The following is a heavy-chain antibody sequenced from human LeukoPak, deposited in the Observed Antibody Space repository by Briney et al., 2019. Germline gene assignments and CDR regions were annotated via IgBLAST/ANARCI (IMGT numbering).Heavy chain of an antibody. CDR2: IYHSGST. V-gene: IGHV4-38-2*02. CDR3: ARADSSGYVFDY. CDR1: GYSISSGYY. Sequence: PSETLSLTCTVSGYSISSGYYWGWIRQPPGKGLEWIGSIYHSGSTYYNPSLKSRVTISVDTSKNQFSLKLSSVTAADTAVYYCARADSSGYVFDYWGQGTLVTVSS. J-gene: IGHJ4*02. D-gene: IGHD3-22*01.